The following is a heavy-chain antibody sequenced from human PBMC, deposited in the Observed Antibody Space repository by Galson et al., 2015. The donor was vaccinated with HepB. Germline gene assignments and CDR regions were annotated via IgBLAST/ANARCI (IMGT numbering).Heavy chain of an antibody. Sequence: QSGAEVKKPGESLKISCKGSGYNFTSHWIAWVRQMPGKGLQWMGTVYPGDSDTRYSPSFQGQVTISADKSLSTAYLQWSSLKASDTAMYYCARHSTMTAVFDLADFWGQGTLVTVSS. CDR1: GYNFTSHW. D-gene: IGHD4-17*01. CDR3: ARHSTMTAVFDLADF. V-gene: IGHV5-51*01. CDR2: VYPGDSDT. J-gene: IGHJ4*02.